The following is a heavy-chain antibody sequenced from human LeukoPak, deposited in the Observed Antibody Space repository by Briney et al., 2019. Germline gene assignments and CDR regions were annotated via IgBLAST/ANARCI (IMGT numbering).Heavy chain of an antibody. CDR3: ARNRYFDY. J-gene: IGHJ4*02. CDR2: ISGSGGST. Sequence: PGGSLRLSCASSVFTFSSYDMSWVPQAPGKGLEWVSAISGSGGSTYYADSVKGRFTISRDNSKNTLYLQMNSLRAEDTAVYYCARNRYFDYWGQGTLVTVSS. V-gene: IGHV3-23*01. CDR1: VFTFSSYD. D-gene: IGHD1-14*01.